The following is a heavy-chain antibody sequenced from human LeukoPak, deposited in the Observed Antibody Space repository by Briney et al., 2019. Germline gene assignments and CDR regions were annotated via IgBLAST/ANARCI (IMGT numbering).Heavy chain of an antibody. V-gene: IGHV4-30-2*01. D-gene: IGHD6-13*01. CDR2: IYHSGST. CDR3: ARGSGSSSPFDY. J-gene: IGHJ4*02. Sequence: PSETLSLTCAVSGCSLSSGGYSWSWIWQPPGKGLEWIGYIYHSGSTYYNPSLKNRVTISVDRSKNQFSLKLSSVTAADTAVYYCARGSGSSSPFDYWGQGTLVTVSS. CDR1: GCSLSSGGYS.